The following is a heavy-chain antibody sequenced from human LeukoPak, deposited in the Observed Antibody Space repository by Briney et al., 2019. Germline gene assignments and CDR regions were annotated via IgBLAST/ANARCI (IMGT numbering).Heavy chain of an antibody. CDR2: ISYDGSNK. D-gene: IGHD4-17*01. V-gene: IGHV3-30*18. CDR1: GFTFSSYG. J-gene: IGHJ4*02. CDR3: AKGYYADYGDH. Sequence: GGSLRLSCAASGFTFSSYGMHWVRQAPGKGLEWVAVISYDGSNKYYAGSVKGRFTISRDNSKNTLYLQMNSLRVEDTAVYYCAKGYYADYGDHWGQGTLVTVSS.